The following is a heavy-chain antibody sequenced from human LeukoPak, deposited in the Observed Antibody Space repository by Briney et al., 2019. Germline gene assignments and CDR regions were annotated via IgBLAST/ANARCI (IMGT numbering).Heavy chain of an antibody. V-gene: IGHV1-46*01. J-gene: IGHJ6*02. D-gene: IGHD2-2*01. CDR3: ARGDCSSTNCYSSGVQRVYYYGMDV. CDR1: GYTFTRYY. Sequence: GASVKVSCKASGYTFTRYYMHWVRQAPGQGLEWMGIVNPSDDSITYAQKFQGRVTMTRDTSTSTVYMALSSLRSDDTAVYYCARGDCSSTNCYSSGVQRVYYYGMDVWGQGTTVTASS. CDR2: VNPSDDSI.